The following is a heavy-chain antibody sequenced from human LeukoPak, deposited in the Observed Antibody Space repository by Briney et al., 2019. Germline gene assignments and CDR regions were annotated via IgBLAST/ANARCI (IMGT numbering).Heavy chain of an antibody. CDR2: IYHSGGT. J-gene: IGHJ5*02. CDR1: GGSISSSTNW. CDR3: ARGTTMVNWFDP. V-gene: IGHV4-4*02. D-gene: IGHD3-10*01. Sequence: SETLSLTCAVSGGSISSSTNWWSWVRQPPGKGLEWIGEIYHSGGTNYNPSLKSRVTISVDTSKNQFSLKLSSVTAADTAVYYCARGTTMVNWFDPWGQGTLVTVSS.